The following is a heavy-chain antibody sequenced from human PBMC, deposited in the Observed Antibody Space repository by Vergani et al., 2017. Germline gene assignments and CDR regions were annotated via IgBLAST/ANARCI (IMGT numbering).Heavy chain of an antibody. V-gene: IGHV4-39*01. CDR3: GSNGREGAFEI. Sequence: QLQLQESGPGLVKPSETLSLTCTVSGGSISSSSYYWGWIRQPPGKGLEWIGSIYYRGSTYYNPSLNSRVTISVDTSKNQFSLKLSSVTAADTAVYYCGSNGREGAFEIWGQGTMVTVSS. CDR1: GGSISSSSYY. J-gene: IGHJ3*02. D-gene: IGHD4/OR15-4a*01. CDR2: IYYRGST.